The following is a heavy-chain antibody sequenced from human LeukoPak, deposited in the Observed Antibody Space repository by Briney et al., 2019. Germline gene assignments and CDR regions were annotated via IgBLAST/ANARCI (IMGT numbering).Heavy chain of an antibody. J-gene: IGHJ5*02. V-gene: IGHV3-21*01. CDR1: GSTFSSYS. CDR2: TSSSSSYI. CDR3: ARDPSSRNWFDP. Sequence: GGSLRLSCAASGSTFSSYSMNWVRQAPGKGLEWVSSTSSSSSYIYYADSVKGRFTISRDNAKNSLYLQMNSLRAEDTAVYYCARDPSSRNWFDPWGQGTLVTVSS. D-gene: IGHD2-15*01.